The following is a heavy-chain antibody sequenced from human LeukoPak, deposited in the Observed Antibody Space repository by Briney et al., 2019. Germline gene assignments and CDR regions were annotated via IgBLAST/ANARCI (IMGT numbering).Heavy chain of an antibody. V-gene: IGHV1-2*06. D-gene: IGHD5-18*01. CDR2: INPNSGGT. CDR1: GYTFTGYY. J-gene: IGHJ4*02. Sequence: ASVKVSCKASGYTFTGYYMHWVRQAPGRGLEWMGRINPNSGGTNYAQKFQGRVTMTRDTSISTAYVELSRLRSDDTAVYYCARAAMVTNDRVFGYWGQGTLVTVSS. CDR3: ARAAMVTNDRVFGY.